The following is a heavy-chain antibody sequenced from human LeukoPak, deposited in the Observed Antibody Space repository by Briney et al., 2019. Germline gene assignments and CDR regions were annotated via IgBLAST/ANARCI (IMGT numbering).Heavy chain of an antibody. J-gene: IGHJ4*02. CDR1: GFTVSSNY. D-gene: IGHD2-15*01. Sequence: GGSLRLSCAASAASGFTVSSNYMSWVRQAPGKGLEWVSLIYSDGSTYYADSVKGRFTISRDNSKNTLYLQMNSLRVEDTAVYYCARDPCSGGSCYDYWGQGTLVTVSS. V-gene: IGHV3-53*01. CDR2: IYSDGST. CDR3: ARDPCSGGSCYDY.